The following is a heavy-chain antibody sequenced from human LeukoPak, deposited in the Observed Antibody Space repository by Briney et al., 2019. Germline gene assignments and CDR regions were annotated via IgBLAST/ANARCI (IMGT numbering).Heavy chain of an antibody. Sequence: SETLSLTCTVSGGSIRSGSHYWAWIRQPPGKGLERIGSIYYSGSTYYNPSLENRVTISIDTSKNHFPLKLSSLSAADTSVYYCAKRDDSGGNLVDLWGQGTLVTVS. D-gene: IGHD3-22*01. CDR3: AKRDDSGGNLVDL. V-gene: IGHV4-39*02. J-gene: IGHJ4*02. CDR1: GGSIRSGSHY. CDR2: IYYSGST.